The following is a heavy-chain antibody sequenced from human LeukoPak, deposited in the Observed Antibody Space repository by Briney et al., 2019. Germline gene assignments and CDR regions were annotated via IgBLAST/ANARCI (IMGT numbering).Heavy chain of an antibody. CDR1: GFTVSSNY. J-gene: IGHJ6*02. CDR2: IYSGGST. D-gene: IGHD3-10*01. Sequence: GGSLRLSCAASGFTVSSNYMSWVRQAPGKGLEGVSVIYSGGSTYYADSVKGRFTISRDNSKNTLYLQMNSLRAEDTAVYYCARDGTHYYGPGSSNYYHYGMDVWGQGTTVTVSS. CDR3: ARDGTHYYGPGSSNYYHYGMDV. V-gene: IGHV3-53*01.